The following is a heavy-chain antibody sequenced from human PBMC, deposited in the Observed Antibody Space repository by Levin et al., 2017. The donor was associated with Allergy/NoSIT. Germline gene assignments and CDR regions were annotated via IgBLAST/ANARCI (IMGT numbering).Heavy chain of an antibody. Sequence: PGGSLRLSCAASGFPFSSYGMHWVRQAPGKGLEWVALISFDGGNKYYVDSVKGRFTTSRDNSKNTLYLQMNSLRAEDTAVYYCAKDLSSYYFDFWGQGTLVTVSS. V-gene: IGHV3-30*18. D-gene: IGHD6-6*01. CDR2: ISFDGGNK. CDR1: GFPFSSYG. CDR3: AKDLSSYYFDF. J-gene: IGHJ4*02.